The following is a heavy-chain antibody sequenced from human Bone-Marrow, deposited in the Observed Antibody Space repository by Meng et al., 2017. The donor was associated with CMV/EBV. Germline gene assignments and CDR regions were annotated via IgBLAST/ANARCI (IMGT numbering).Heavy chain of an antibody. CDR3: ARDLAYSGSYEDGMDF. CDR1: GDSISSSSYY. V-gene: IGHV4-39*07. J-gene: IGHJ6*01. D-gene: IGHD1-26*01. CDR2: IYYSGRT. Sequence: SETLSLTCTVSGDSISSSSYYWGWIRQPPGEGLEWIGNIYYSGRTDYNPSLKSRVTISVDTSKNQFSLKLSSVTAADTAVYYCARDLAYSGSYEDGMDFWGQGPTVTVSS.